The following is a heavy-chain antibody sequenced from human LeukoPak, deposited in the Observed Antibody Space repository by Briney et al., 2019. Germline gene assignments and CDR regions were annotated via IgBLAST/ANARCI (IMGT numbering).Heavy chain of an antibody. D-gene: IGHD3-22*01. CDR2: INHSGST. J-gene: IGHJ4*02. CDR1: GESFSGYY. V-gene: IGHV4-34*01. CDR3: ARCHYYDSSGFLDY. Sequence: PSETLSLTCAVYGESFSGYYWSWIRQPPGKGLEWIGEINHSGSTNYNPSLKSRVTISVDTSKNQFSLKLSSVTAADTAVYYCARCHYYDSSGFLDYWGQGTLVTVSS.